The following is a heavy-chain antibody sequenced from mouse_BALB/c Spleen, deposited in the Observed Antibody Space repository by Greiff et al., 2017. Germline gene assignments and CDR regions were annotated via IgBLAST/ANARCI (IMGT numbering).Heavy chain of an antibody. CDR2: IRLKSDNYAT. CDR1: GFTFSSYW. CDR3: TTGYYGSSRNMDY. Sequence: EVKLEESGGGLVQPGGSMKLSCVASGFTFSSYWMSWVRQSPEKGLEWVAEIRLKSDNYATHYAESVKGKFTISRDDSKSRLYLQMNSLRAEDTGIYYCTTGYYGSSRNMDYWGQGTSVTVSS. D-gene: IGHD1-1*01. J-gene: IGHJ4*01. V-gene: IGHV6-6*02.